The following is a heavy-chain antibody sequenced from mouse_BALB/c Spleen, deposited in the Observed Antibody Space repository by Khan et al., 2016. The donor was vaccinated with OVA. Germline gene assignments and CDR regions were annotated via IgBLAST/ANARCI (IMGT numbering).Heavy chain of an antibody. V-gene: IGHV3-2*02. CDR3: ARIYGGDFDY. J-gene: IGHJ2*01. D-gene: IGHD1-1*01. Sequence: EVQLVESGPGLVKPSQSLSLTCTVTGYSITSDYAWNWIRQFPGNKLEWMGHISYSGNTKYHPSLKSRISITRDTSKNQFFLQLNSVTTEDTATYYCARIYGGDFDYWGQGTTLTVSS. CDR1: GYSITSDYA. CDR2: ISYSGNT.